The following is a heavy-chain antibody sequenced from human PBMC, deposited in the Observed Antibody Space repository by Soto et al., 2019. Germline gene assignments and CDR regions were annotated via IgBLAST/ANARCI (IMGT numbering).Heavy chain of an antibody. J-gene: IGHJ6*03. Sequence: ASVKVSCKASGYTLTELSMHWVRQAPGKGLEWMGGFDPEDGETIYAQKFQSRVTMTEDTSTDTAYMELSSLRSEDTAVYYCATGDFWSGYFRSRGNYMDVWGKGTTVTVSS. D-gene: IGHD3-3*01. V-gene: IGHV1-24*01. CDR2: FDPEDGET. CDR3: ATGDFWSGYFRSRGNYMDV. CDR1: GYTLTELS.